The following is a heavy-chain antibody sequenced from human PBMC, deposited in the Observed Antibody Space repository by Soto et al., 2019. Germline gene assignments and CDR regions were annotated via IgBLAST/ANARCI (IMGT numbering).Heavy chain of an antibody. CDR1: GGTFSSYT. V-gene: IGHV1-69*02. CDR3: ARLYYYDSSGYYQPDY. J-gene: IGHJ4*02. Sequence: QVQLVQSGAEVKKPGSSVKVSCKASGGTFSSYTISWVRQAPGQGLEWMGRIIPILGIANYAQKFQGRVTITADKITNTAYMGLSRLRIEDTAVYYCARLYYYDSSGYYQPDYWGQGTLVTVSS. D-gene: IGHD3-22*01. CDR2: IIPILGIA.